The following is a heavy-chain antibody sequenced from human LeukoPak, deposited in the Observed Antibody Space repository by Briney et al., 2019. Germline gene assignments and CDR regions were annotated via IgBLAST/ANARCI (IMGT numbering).Heavy chain of an antibody. CDR2: IKQDGSEK. D-gene: IGHD1-26*01. Sequence: AGGSLRLSCAASGXTFSNYWMTWVRQAPGKGLEWVANIKQDGSEKYYVDSVKGRFTISRDNTKNSLYLEMNSLRVEDTAVYYCARSMGLDYWGQGTLVTVSS. V-gene: IGHV3-7*04. CDR1: GXTFSNYW. J-gene: IGHJ4*02. CDR3: ARSMGLDY.